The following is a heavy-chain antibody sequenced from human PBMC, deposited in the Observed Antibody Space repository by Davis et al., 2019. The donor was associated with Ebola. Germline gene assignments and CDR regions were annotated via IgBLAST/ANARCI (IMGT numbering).Heavy chain of an antibody. D-gene: IGHD5-18*01. CDR3: AKDFLSRGYSYGSLHY. V-gene: IGHV3-21*01. CDR1: GFTFSSNS. CDR2: ISSSSNYI. Sequence: GESLKISCAASGFTFSSNSMNWVRQAPGKGLEWVSFISSSSNYIYYADSVKGRFTVSRDNAKNSLYLQMNSLRAEDTAVYYCAKDFLSRGYSYGSLHYWGQGTLVTVSS. J-gene: IGHJ4*02.